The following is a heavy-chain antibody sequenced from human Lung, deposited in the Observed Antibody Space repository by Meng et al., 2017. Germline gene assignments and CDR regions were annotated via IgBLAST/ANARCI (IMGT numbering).Heavy chain of an antibody. V-gene: IGHV1-2*06. Sequence: QVQLVQSGAEVKKPGASVKVSCKPAGYNCPDYYIHWVRRAPGQGLEWMGRINPKSGDTHYEQKFQARVTMTGDTSISTAYMELSGLRSDDTAMYYCARDEDISAAGKLFGDYWGQGTLVTVSS. CDR3: ARDEDISAAGKLFGDY. J-gene: IGHJ4*02. CDR1: GYNCPDYY. CDR2: INPKSGDT. D-gene: IGHD6-25*01.